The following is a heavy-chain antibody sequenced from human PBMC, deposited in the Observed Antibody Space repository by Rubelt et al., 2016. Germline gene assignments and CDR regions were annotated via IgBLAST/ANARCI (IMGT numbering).Heavy chain of an antibody. J-gene: IGHJ4*02. CDR2: INHSGST. Sequence: QVQLQQWGAGLLKPSETLSLTCAVYGGSFSGYYWSWIRQPPGKGLEWIGEINHSGSTNYNPSHKSRVTIAVDTSKDQFSLKLSSVTAADTAVYYCARGIVGATLDYWGQGTLVTVSS. D-gene: IGHD1-26*01. V-gene: IGHV4-34*01. CDR1: GGSFSGYY. CDR3: ARGIVGATLDY.